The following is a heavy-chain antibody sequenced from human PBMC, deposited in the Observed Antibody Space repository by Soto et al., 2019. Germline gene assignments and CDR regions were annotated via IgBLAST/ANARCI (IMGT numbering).Heavy chain of an antibody. Sequence: EVQLVESGGDSVQPGGSLRLSCAASGFPFSSYWMHWVRHTPGKGLEWVSRISGDGTTIYYADSVTGRFTVSRDNAKNTLSLQMSGLGAEYTAVYYCTREYYGLLTGYYNDHWGQGTLVSVSS. D-gene: IGHD3-9*01. J-gene: IGHJ4*02. CDR1: GFPFSSYW. V-gene: IGHV3-74*01. CDR2: ISGDGTTI. CDR3: TREYYGLLTGYYNDH.